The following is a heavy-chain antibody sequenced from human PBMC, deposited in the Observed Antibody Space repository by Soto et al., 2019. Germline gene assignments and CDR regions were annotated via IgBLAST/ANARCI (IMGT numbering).Heavy chain of an antibody. J-gene: IGHJ4*02. CDR2: ISSSGSTI. CDR3: AIVVTAIPDY. D-gene: IGHD2-21*02. Sequence: GGSLRLSCAASGFTFISYEINFFRHSPGKGLEWVSYISSSGSTIYYADSVKGRFTISRDNAKNSLYLQMNSLRAEDTAVYYCAIVVTAIPDYWGQGTLVTVSS. CDR1: GFTFISYE. V-gene: IGHV3-48*03.